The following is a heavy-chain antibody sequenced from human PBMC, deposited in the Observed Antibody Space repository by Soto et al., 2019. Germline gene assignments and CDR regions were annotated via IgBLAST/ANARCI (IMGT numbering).Heavy chain of an antibody. CDR3: ARVIPGVEAWFDP. Sequence: GASVKVSCNASGYTFTNFCVTWVRLAPGHGLECMGWISAYTDTPNYAQKFQGRVTMTIDTSTSTAYLDLRSLTSDDTAVYYCARVIPGVEAWFDPWGQGTLVTVSS. CDR1: GYTFTNFC. CDR2: ISAYTDTP. D-gene: IGHD2-2*01. V-gene: IGHV1-18*01. J-gene: IGHJ5*02.